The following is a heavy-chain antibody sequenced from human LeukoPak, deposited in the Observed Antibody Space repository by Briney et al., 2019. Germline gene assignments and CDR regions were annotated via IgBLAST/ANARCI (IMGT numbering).Heavy chain of an antibody. J-gene: IGHJ4*02. D-gene: IGHD3-22*01. CDR2: ISWNSGSI. CDR3: AKGPGYYDSSGSTDY. CDR1: GFTFDDYA. V-gene: IGHV3-9*01. Sequence: HTGRSLRLSYAASGFTFDDYAMHWVRQAPGKGLEWVSGISWNSGSIGYADSVKGRFTISRDNAKNSLYLQMNSLRAEDTALYYCAKGPGYYDSSGSTDYWGQGTLVTVSS.